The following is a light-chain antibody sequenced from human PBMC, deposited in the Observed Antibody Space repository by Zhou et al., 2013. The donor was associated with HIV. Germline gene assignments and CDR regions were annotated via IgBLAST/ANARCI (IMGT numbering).Light chain of an antibody. CDR2: SAS. Sequence: DIQMTQSPSSLSASVGDRVTITCRASQGIRNDLGWYQQKPGQAPKRLIYSASSLQSGVPSRFSGSGSGTDFTLTISCLQSEDFATYYCQQCGTFGQGTRLEIK. J-gene: IGKJ5*01. CDR3: QQCGT. CDR1: QGIRND. V-gene: IGKV1-17*01.